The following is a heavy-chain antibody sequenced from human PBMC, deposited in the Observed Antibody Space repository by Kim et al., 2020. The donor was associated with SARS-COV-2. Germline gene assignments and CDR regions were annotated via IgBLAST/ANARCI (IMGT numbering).Heavy chain of an antibody. CDR3: ATWELLWPHYYYYGMDV. Sequence: GGSLRLSCAASGFTFSSYAMSWVRQAPGKGLEWVSAISGSGGSTYYADSVKGRFTISRDNSKNTLYLQMNSLRAEDTAVYYCATWELLWPHYYYYGMDVWGQGTTVTVSS. CDR2: ISGSGGST. J-gene: IGHJ6*02. CDR1: GFTFSSYA. D-gene: IGHD1-26*01. V-gene: IGHV3-23*01.